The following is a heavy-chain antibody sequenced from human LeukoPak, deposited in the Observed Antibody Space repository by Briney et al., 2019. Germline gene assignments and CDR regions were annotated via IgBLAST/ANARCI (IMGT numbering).Heavy chain of an antibody. CDR3: ALTTVTLGFDY. Sequence: SETLSLTCTVSGGSISSSSYYWGWIRQPPGKGLEWIGSIYYSGSTYYNPSLKSRVTISVDTSKNQFSLKLSSVTAADTAVYYCALTTVTLGFDYWGQRTLVTVSS. CDR2: IYYSGST. V-gene: IGHV4-39*01. D-gene: IGHD4-17*01. J-gene: IGHJ4*02. CDR1: GGSISSSSYY.